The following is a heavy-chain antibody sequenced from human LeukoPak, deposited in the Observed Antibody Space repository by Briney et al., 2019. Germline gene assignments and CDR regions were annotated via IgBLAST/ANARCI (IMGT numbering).Heavy chain of an antibody. CDR2: ISWNSGSI. CDR1: GFTFDDYA. CDR3: AKDPNYYDSSVFDY. D-gene: IGHD3-22*01. Sequence: SLRLSCAASGFTFDDYAMHWVRQAPGKGLEWVSGISWNSGSIGYADSVKGRFTISRDNAKNSLYLQMNSLRAEDTALYYCAKDPNYYDSSVFDYWGQGTLVTVSS. V-gene: IGHV3-9*01. J-gene: IGHJ4*02.